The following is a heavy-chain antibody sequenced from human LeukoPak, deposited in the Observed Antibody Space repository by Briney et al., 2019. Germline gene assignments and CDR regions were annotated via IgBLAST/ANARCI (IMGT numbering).Heavy chain of an antibody. V-gene: IGHV1-2*02. CDR1: GYTFTGYF. Sequence: ASVKVSCKASGYTFTGYFMHWVRQAPGQGLEWMGWINPNSGGTSYPQKFQGRVTMTRDTSISTVYMELSSLRSDDTAIYYCARDYELGTPGTAYEYMDSWGQGTLVTVSS. J-gene: IGHJ4*02. D-gene: IGHD1-1*01. CDR3: ARDYELGTPGTAYEYMDS. CDR2: INPNSGGT.